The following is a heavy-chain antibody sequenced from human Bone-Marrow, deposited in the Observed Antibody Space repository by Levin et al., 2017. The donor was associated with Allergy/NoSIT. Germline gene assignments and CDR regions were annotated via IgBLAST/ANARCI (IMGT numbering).Heavy chain of an antibody. V-gene: IGHV1-69*06. Sequence: ASVKVSCKASGVIFSSYAITWVRQAPGQGLEWMGGISPIFGTANYAQKFQGRVTITADKSTTTAYMELSSLRSEDTAVYYCATEGPLYCSSTTCPGGYFDYWGQGTLVTVSS. D-gene: IGHD2-2*01. CDR1: GVIFSSYA. CDR3: ATEGPLYCSSTTCPGGYFDY. J-gene: IGHJ4*02. CDR2: ISPIFGTA.